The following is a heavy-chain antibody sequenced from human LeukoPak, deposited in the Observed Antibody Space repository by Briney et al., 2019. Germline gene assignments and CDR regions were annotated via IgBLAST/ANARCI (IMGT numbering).Heavy chain of an antibody. J-gene: IGHJ4*02. V-gene: IGHV3-9*01. D-gene: IGHD3-9*01. CDR3: AKDANDILTAYYPA. Sequence: GRSLRLSCAASGFTFDDYAMHWVRQAPGEGLEWVSGISWNSGSIGYADSVKGRFTISRDNAKNSLYLQMNSLRAEDTALYYCAKDANDILTAYYPAGGQGTRATV. CDR2: ISWNSGSI. CDR1: GFTFDDYA.